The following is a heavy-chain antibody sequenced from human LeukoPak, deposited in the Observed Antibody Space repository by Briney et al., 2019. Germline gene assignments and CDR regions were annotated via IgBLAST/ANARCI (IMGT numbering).Heavy chain of an antibody. V-gene: IGHV1-2*02. Sequence: ASVRVSCKASGYTFTSYDINWVRQAPGQGLEWMGWINPNSGGTNYAQKFQGRVTMTRDTSISTAYMELSRLRSDDTAVYYCATIAAAGTSPSWFDPWGQGTLVTVSS. CDR2: INPNSGGT. J-gene: IGHJ5*02. CDR3: ATIAAAGTSPSWFDP. D-gene: IGHD6-13*01. CDR1: GYTFTSYD.